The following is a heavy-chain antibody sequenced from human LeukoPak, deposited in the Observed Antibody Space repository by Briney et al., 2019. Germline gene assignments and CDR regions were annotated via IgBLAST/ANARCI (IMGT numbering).Heavy chain of an antibody. D-gene: IGHD6-13*01. CDR2: ISSSSSYI. V-gene: IGHV3-21*01. CDR3: ARDRKGSIAAAGTRDY. CDR1: GFTYSIYS. Sequence: GGSRRLSCAASGFTYSIYSMNWVRQAPGKGLEWVSSISSSSSYIFYADSGKGRFTISRDNAKNSLYLQMNSLRAEDTAVYYCARDRKGSIAAAGTRDYWGQGTLVTVSS. J-gene: IGHJ4*02.